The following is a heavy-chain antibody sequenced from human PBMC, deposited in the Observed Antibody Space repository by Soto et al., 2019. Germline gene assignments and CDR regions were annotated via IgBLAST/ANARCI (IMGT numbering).Heavy chain of an antibody. CDR1: GGSISSGGYY. Sequence: PXESLCITCPVSGGSISSGGYYWSWIRQHPGKGLEWIGYIYYSWSTYYNPSLKSRVTISVDTSKNQFSLKLSSVTAADTAVYYCARDGTNMAYCSGGSCSAPAIDYWGQGTLVTVSS. J-gene: IGHJ4*02. CDR2: IYYSWST. CDR3: ARDGTNMAYCSGGSCSAPAIDY. V-gene: IGHV4-31*03. D-gene: IGHD2-15*01.